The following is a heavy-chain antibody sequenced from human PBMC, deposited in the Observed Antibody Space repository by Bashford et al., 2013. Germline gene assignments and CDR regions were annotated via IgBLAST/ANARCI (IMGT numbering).Heavy chain of an antibody. J-gene: IGHJ1*01. Sequence: SSETLSLTCAVYGGSFSGYYWSWIRQPPGKGLEWIGEINHSGSTNYNPSLKSRVTISVDTSKNQFSLKLSSVTAADTAVYYCARGSPEYYDFWSGTNDAEYFQHWGQGTLVTVSS. CDR2: INHSGST. V-gene: IGHV4-34*01. CDR3: ARGSPEYYDFWSGTNDAEYFQH. D-gene: IGHD3-3*01. CDR1: GGSFSGYY.